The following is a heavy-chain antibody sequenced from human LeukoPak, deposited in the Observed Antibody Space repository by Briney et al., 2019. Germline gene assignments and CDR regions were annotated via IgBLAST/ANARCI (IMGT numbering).Heavy chain of an antibody. V-gene: IGHV3-48*03. CDR2: ISSSGSTM. Sequence: GGSLRLSCAASGFTFSSYEIHWVRQAPGKGLEWGSYISSSGSTMYYADSVKGRFTISRDNAKKSVYLQMNSLRAEDTAFYYCARESSGGYYFDVFDMWGQGTMVTVSS. J-gene: IGHJ3*02. CDR3: ARESSGGYYFDVFDM. D-gene: IGHD3-22*01. CDR1: GFTFSSYE.